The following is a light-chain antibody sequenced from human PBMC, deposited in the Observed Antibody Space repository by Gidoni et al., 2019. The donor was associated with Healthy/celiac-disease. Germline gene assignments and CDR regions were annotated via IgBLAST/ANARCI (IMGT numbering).Light chain of an antibody. Sequence: ITITCAGTSSDVGGYNYVSWYQQHPGKAPKLMIYDVSNRPSGVSNRFSGSKSGNTATLTISGLQAGDEADYYCRSYTSSSTLGVFGTGTKVTVL. J-gene: IGLJ1*01. CDR1: SSDVGGYNY. CDR3: RSYTSSSTLGV. V-gene: IGLV2-14*04. CDR2: DVS.